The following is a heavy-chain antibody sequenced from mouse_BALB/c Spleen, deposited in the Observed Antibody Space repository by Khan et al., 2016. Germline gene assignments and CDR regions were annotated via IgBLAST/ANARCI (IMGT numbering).Heavy chain of an antibody. CDR3: ASLLLRFHY. J-gene: IGHJ2*01. CDR1: GFNILDTY. D-gene: IGHD1-1*01. CDR2: IDPANGNT. Sequence: VQLQQSGAELVKPGASVKLSCTASGFNILDTYMHWVEQRPEQGLEWIGRIDPANGNTKYDPKFQGKATVTADTSSNTAYLQLSSLTSDDTAVYYCASLLLRFHYWGQCTTLTVSS. V-gene: IGHV14-3*02.